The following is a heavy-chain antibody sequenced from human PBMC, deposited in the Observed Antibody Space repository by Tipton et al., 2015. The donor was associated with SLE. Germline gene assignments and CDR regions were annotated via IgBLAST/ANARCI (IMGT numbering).Heavy chain of an antibody. Sequence: SLRLSCAASRFTFSTYGMRWVRQSPEKGLEWVSSISGSGGSTYYADSVKGRFTISRDNSKNTLYLQMNSLRAEDTAVYYCARRNSESGAFDMWGQGTLVTVSS. V-gene: IGHV3-23*01. CDR1: RFTFSTYG. CDR3: ARRNSESGAFDM. D-gene: IGHD3-10*01. CDR2: ISGSGGST. J-gene: IGHJ3*02.